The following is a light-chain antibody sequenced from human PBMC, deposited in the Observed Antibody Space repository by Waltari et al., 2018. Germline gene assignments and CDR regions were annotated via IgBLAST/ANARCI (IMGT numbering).Light chain of an antibody. CDR2: EVS. Sequence: QSALTQPASVSGSPGQPITISCPGTDSEVGAYDFVSWYQQHPGKAPHLIMYEVSNRPSGISNRFSASKSGNTASLTISGLQAEDEADYYCSSYTTSSAPGVFGTGTRVTVL. V-gene: IGLV2-14*01. CDR1: DSEVGAYDF. J-gene: IGLJ1*01. CDR3: SSYTTSSAPGV.